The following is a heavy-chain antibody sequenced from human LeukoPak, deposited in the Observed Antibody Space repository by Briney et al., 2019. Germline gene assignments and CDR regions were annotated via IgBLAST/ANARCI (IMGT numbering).Heavy chain of an antibody. D-gene: IGHD3-22*01. Sequence: KPSETLSLTCTVSGGSISSSSYYWGWIRQPPGKGLEWIGSIYSSGSTYYNASLQSRVTISVDTSKNQFSLRLSSVTAADTAVYYCARGHQITRGTMMVDAFDPWGQGALVTVSS. CDR1: GGSISSSSYY. CDR3: ARGHQITRGTMMVDAFDP. V-gene: IGHV4-39*07. J-gene: IGHJ5*02. CDR2: IYSSGST.